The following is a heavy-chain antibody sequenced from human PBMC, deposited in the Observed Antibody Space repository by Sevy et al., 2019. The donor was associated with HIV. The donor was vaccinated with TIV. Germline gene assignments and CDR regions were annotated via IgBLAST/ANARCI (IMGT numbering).Heavy chain of an antibody. CDR2: IDSGGST. CDR1: GFTVSGNY. V-gene: IGHV3-66*01. D-gene: IGHD3-22*01. J-gene: IGHJ6*02. CDR3: ARDRYYDASGYYYYYYGMDV. Sequence: GRSLRLSCEASGFTVSGNYMAWVRLAPGKGLEWVSLIDSGGSTYYADSVKGRFTISRDNAKNTLYLQMNPLRDEDTAVYFCARDRYYDASGYYYYYYGMDVWGQGTTVTVSS.